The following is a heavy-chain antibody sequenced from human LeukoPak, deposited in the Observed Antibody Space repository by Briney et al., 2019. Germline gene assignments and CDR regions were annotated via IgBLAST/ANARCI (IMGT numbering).Heavy chain of an antibody. Sequence: GGSLRLSCAASGFTFSNYAMSWVRQAPGKGVEGVSAITGSGGGTYYADSVKGRFTISRDNAKNSLYLQMNSLRAEDTAVYYCARLYSSSWYNDFDYWGQGTLVTVSS. J-gene: IGHJ4*02. V-gene: IGHV3-23*01. CDR3: ARLYSSSWYNDFDY. CDR2: ITGSGGGT. CDR1: GFTFSNYA. D-gene: IGHD6-13*01.